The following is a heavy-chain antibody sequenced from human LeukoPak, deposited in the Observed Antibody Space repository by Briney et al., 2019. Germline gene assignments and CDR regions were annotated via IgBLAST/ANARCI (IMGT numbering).Heavy chain of an antibody. Sequence: SETLSLTCAVSGGSFSGYHWTWIRQPPGKGLEWVGEINRYGRTTYNPALQSRVIISVDSYKNELSLKVTSVTAADTAMYYCSRHHNSWFEDWGQGTLVTVSS. V-gene: IGHV4-34*01. CDR1: GGSFSGYH. CDR2: INRYGRT. CDR3: SRHHNSWFED. J-gene: IGHJ5*02.